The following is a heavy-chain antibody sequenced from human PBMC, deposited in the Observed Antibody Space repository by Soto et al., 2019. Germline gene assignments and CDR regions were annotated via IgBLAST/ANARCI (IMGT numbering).Heavy chain of an antibody. V-gene: IGHV1-69-2*01. Sequence: EVLLQQSVAEAREPVGVVKMSCAVSGITFSDLHMHLVKQAPGKGLEWVGLVEVENDDRLYAEKYRGRLTINTDTSRHTSYMELTSLTSDETAIYFCAAVRGSLGSLSFDYWGQGTPVTVSA. D-gene: IGHD1-26*01. CDR1: GITFSDLH. CDR2: VEVENDDR. J-gene: IGHJ4*02. CDR3: AAVRGSLGSLSFDY.